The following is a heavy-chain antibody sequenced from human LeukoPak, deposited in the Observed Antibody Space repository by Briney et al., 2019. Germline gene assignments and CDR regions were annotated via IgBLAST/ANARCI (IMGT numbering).Heavy chain of an antibody. Sequence: PGGSLRLSCAASGFTFSSYAMHWVRQAPGKGLEWVAVISYDGSNKYYADSVKGRFTISRDNSKNTLYLQMNSLRAEDTAVYYCASQPVGYYDFWSGYYRSPDWFDPWGQGTLVTVSS. V-gene: IGHV3-30*04. CDR3: ASQPVGYYDFWSGYYRSPDWFDP. J-gene: IGHJ5*02. D-gene: IGHD3-3*01. CDR1: GFTFSSYA. CDR2: ISYDGSNK.